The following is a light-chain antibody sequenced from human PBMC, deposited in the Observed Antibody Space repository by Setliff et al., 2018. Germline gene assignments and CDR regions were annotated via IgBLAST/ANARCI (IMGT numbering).Light chain of an antibody. CDR2: EVN. Sequence: QSALTQPASVSGSSGQSVTISCTGTSSDIGSNNLVSWYQHRPGIAPKLVIYEVNKRPSGISDRFSGSKSGNTASLTISGLQADDETLYYCCAYSGSRTSWMFGGGTKVTVL. CDR1: SSDIGSNNL. V-gene: IGLV2-23*02. J-gene: IGLJ3*02. CDR3: CAYSGSRTSWM.